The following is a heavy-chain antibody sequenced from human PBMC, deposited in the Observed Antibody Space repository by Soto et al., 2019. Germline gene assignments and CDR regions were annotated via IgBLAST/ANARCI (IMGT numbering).Heavy chain of an antibody. V-gene: IGHV3-30*18. Sequence: GGSLRLSCAASGFTFSSYGMHWVRQAPGKGLEWVAVISYDGSNKYYADSVKGRFTISRDNSKNTLYLQMNSLRAEDTAVYYCAKWGELVVAATPTRRKYYFDYWGQGTLVTVSS. CDR1: GFTFSSYG. CDR2: ISYDGSNK. CDR3: AKWGELVVAATPTRRKYYFDY. D-gene: IGHD2-15*01. J-gene: IGHJ4*02.